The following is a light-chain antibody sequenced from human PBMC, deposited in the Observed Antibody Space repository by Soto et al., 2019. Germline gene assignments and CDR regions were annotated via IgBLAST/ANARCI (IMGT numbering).Light chain of an antibody. CDR2: GAS. J-gene: IGKJ2*01. CDR1: QTIDNY. V-gene: IGKV1-39*01. Sequence: DMQMTQSPSSLSASVGDRVTITCRPSQTIDNYLNWYQHKPGKAPKLLIYGASTLQSGVSSRFTGSASGTDFTLTIVNLQAEDFATYYCQQTYTIPFAFGQGTKLEI. CDR3: QQTYTIPFA.